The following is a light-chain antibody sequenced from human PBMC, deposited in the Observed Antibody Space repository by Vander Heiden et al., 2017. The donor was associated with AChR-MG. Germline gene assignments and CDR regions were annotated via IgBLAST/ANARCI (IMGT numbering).Light chain of an antibody. Sequence: QSALTQPASVCGSPGQSITIPCTGTSSDVGNYNLVYWNQQHPGKARKLVIYEVAKRPSGVSNRFSGSKSGNTASLTISGLQAEDGADYYCCSYAGSNSVVFGGGTNLTVL. CDR1: SSDVGNYNL. V-gene: IGLV2-23*02. CDR3: CSYAGSNSVV. CDR2: EVA. J-gene: IGLJ2*01.